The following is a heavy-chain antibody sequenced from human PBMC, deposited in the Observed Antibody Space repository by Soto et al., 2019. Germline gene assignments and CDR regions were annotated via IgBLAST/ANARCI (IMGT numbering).Heavy chain of an antibody. D-gene: IGHD3-16*01. Sequence: QIQLHESGPGLVKPSETLSLTCSVSGVSISGSTFYWGWIRQSPGKGLEWIGSVYYNENTYYNPSLASRVTISLHPSKNQFSLNLRSVTAADTAVYYCARLLGLRAAESWGQGTLLTVSS. J-gene: IGHJ1*01. CDR3: ARLLGLRAAES. V-gene: IGHV4-39*01. CDR1: GVSISGSTFY. CDR2: VYYNENT.